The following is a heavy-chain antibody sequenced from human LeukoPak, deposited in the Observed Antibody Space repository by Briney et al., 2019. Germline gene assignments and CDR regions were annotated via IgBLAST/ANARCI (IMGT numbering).Heavy chain of an antibody. Sequence: SETLSHTCTVSGGSISSYYWSWIRQPPGKGLEWIGYIYYSGSTNYNPSLKSRVTISVDTSKNQFSLKLSSVTAADTAVYYCARTLIQLWSPNYYYYMDVWGKGTTVTVSS. CDR2: IYYSGST. CDR3: ARTLIQLWSPNYYYYMDV. CDR1: GGSISSYY. V-gene: IGHV4-59*01. J-gene: IGHJ6*03. D-gene: IGHD5-18*01.